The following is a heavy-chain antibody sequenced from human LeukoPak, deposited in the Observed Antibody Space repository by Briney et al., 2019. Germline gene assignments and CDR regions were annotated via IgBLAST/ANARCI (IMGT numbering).Heavy chain of an antibody. D-gene: IGHD2/OR15-2a*01. J-gene: IGHJ4*02. CDR1: GGSVTSAAYC. CDR2: IYYTGST. Sequence: PSETLSLTCVVSGGSVTSAAYCWSWIRQPPGKGLEWIGYIYYTGSTYYNPSLRGRVAISLDRSKNQFSLNLTSLTAADTAVYYCAGHHPRNTVDFWGQGTLVTVSS. V-gene: IGHV4-30-2*01. CDR3: AGHHPRNTVDF.